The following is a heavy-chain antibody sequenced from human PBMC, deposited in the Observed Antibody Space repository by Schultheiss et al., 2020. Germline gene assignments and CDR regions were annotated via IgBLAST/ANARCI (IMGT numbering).Heavy chain of an antibody. D-gene: IGHD6-13*01. CDR2: ISWNSGSI. Sequence: GGSLRLSCAASGFTFSSYAMSWVRQAPGKGLEWVSGISWNSGSIGYADSVKGRFTISRDNAKNSLYLQMNSLRAEDTAVYYCARRGPGYSSSPAAFDIWGQGTMVTVSS. V-gene: IGHV3-48*01. J-gene: IGHJ3*02. CDR1: GFTFSSYA. CDR3: ARRGPGYSSSPAAFDI.